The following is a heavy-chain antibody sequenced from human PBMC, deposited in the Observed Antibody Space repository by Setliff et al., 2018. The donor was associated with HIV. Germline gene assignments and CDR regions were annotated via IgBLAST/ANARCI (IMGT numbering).Heavy chain of an antibody. CDR2: IDPSNSNT. V-gene: IGHV5-10-1*01. CDR1: GYSFTSYW. CDR3: ARGFYGGYYLDY. Sequence: PGESLKISCKGSGYSFTSYWISWVRQMPGKGLEWMGRIDPSNSNTNYSPSFQGHVTISADKSISTAYLQWSSLKASDTAMYYCARGFYGGYYLDYWGQGTLVTVSS. D-gene: IGHD4-17*01. J-gene: IGHJ4*02.